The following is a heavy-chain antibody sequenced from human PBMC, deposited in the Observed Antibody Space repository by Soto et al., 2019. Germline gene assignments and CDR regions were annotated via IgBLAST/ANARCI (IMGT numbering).Heavy chain of an antibody. J-gene: IGHJ4*02. CDR3: ARHNSGVDY. V-gene: IGHV5-51*01. CDR1: GYTFTNYW. Sequence: GESLKISCQASGYTFTNYWLGWVRQMPGKGLEWMGIIYPGDSDTRYSPSFQGQVTISADKSISTAYLQWSSLKASDTAMYYCARHNSGVDYWGQGTLVTVSS. CDR2: IYPGDSDT. D-gene: IGHD6-19*01.